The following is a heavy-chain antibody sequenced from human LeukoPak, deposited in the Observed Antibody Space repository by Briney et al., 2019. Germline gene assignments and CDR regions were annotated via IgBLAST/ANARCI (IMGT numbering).Heavy chain of an antibody. J-gene: IGHJ4*02. Sequence: KTSETLSLTCTISDGSISSDYWNWSRQSPRTGLGWMGHIPYSESYLHHPSLQGPVSISIDTSKNHFSLTLRSVTGVDPAVYYCARWGHFDTSGYFVVDYWGQGTLVTVSS. D-gene: IGHD3-22*01. CDR1: DGSISSDY. V-gene: IGHV4-59*01. CDR2: IPYSESY. CDR3: ARWGHFDTSGYFVVDY.